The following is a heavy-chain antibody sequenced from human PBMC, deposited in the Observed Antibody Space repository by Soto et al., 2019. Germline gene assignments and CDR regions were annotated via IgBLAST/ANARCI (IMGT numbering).Heavy chain of an antibody. CDR2: ISPYNGNT. CDR1: GYTFTNYG. Sequence: QVQLVQSGAEVKKPGASVKVSCEASGYTFTNYGITWVRQAPGQGLEWMGWISPYNGNTNYEQKFQGRVIMTTDTSTYTAYMELRNLRSDDTAVYYCARDVGGYYDTWGQGTLVTVSS. D-gene: IGHD2-8*01. J-gene: IGHJ5*02. CDR3: ARDVGGYYDT. V-gene: IGHV1-18*01.